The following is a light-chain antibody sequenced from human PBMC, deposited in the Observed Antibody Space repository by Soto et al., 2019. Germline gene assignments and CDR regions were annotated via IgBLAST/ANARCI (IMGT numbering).Light chain of an antibody. Sequence: QSALTQPPSVSGAPGQGVTISCAGSNSNIGAGYDIHWYQQLPGTAPKLLIYGNTNRPSGVPDRFSGSRSGTSASLAITGLQAEDEADYYCQSYDSSLSGLYVFGTGTKVTVL. CDR3: QSYDSSLSGLYV. J-gene: IGLJ1*01. V-gene: IGLV1-40*01. CDR1: NSNIGAGYD. CDR2: GNT.